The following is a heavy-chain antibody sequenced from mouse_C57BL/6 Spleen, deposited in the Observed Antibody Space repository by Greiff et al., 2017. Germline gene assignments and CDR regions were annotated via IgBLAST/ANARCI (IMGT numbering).Heavy chain of an antibody. Sequence: QVQLQQPGAELVKPGASVKLSCKASGYTFTSYWMHWVKQRPGRGLEWIGRIAPNSGGTKYNEKFKSKATLTVDKPSSTAYMQLSSLTSEDSAVYYCASHYYGSSGDYAMDYWGQGTSVTVSS. CDR2: IAPNSGGT. J-gene: IGHJ4*01. V-gene: IGHV1-72*01. D-gene: IGHD1-1*01. CDR1: GYTFTSYW. CDR3: ASHYYGSSGDYAMDY.